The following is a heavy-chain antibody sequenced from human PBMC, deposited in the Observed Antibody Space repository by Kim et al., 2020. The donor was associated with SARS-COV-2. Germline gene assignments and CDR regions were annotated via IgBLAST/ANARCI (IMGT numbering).Heavy chain of an antibody. Sequence: GGSLRLSCAASGFTFSSYAMSWVRQAPGKGLEWVSAISGSGGSTYYADSVKGRFTISRDNSKNTLYLQMNSLRAEDTAVYYCAKDLYSSGWSAQIYYYYYGMDVWGQGTTVTVSS. CDR3: AKDLYSSGWSAQIYYYYYGMDV. V-gene: IGHV3-23*01. CDR2: ISGSGGST. D-gene: IGHD6-19*01. J-gene: IGHJ6*02. CDR1: GFTFSSYA.